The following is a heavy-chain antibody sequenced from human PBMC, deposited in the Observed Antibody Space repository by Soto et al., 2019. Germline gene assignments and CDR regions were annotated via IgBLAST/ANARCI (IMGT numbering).Heavy chain of an antibody. CDR1: GGTFSSYT. J-gene: IGHJ3*02. V-gene: IGHV1-69*04. D-gene: IGHD6-19*01. Sequence: ASVKVSCKASGGTFSSYTISWVRQAPGQGLEWMGRIIPILGIANYAQKFQGRVTITADKSTSTAYMELSSLRSEDTAVYYCARDPAIAVAGTHAFDIWGQGTMVT. CDR2: IIPILGIA. CDR3: ARDPAIAVAGTHAFDI.